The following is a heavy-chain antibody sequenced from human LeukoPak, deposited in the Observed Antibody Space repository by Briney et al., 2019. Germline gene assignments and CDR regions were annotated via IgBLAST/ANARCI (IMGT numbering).Heavy chain of an antibody. V-gene: IGHV3-30-3*01. CDR2: ISYDGSNK. CDR3: ARAAKYCSSISCYKNWFDP. Sequence: GGSLRLSSAASGFTFSSYAMHWVRQAPGKGLEWVAVISYDGSNKYYADSVKGRFTISRDNSKNTLYLQMNSLRAEDTAVYYCARAAKYCSSISCYKNWFDPWGQGTLVTVSS. D-gene: IGHD2-2*02. CDR1: GFTFSSYA. J-gene: IGHJ5*02.